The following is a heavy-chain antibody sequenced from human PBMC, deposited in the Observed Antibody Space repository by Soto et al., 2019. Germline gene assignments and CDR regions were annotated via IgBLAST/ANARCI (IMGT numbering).Heavy chain of an antibody. CDR3: ARRARPDFYYMDV. CDR2: ISSNGVGT. Sequence: EVQLAESGGGLAQPGGCLRLSCAAYGFSLSGYAMDWVRQAPGKGLEYVSGISSNGVGTYYANSVQGRFTISRDNSKNTVYLQMGSLRPEDMAVYYCARRARPDFYYMDVWGKGTTVTVSS. J-gene: IGHJ6*03. V-gene: IGHV3-64*01. D-gene: IGHD6-6*01. CDR1: GFSLSGYA.